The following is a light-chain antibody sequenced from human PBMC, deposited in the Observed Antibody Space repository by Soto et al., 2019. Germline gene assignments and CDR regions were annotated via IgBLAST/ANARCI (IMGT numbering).Light chain of an antibody. J-gene: IGLJ1*01. CDR2: RNN. CDR3: AAWNECLSGYV. Sequence: QSVLTPPPSASGTPGQRVTISCSGSSSNIGSNYVYWYQQLPGTAPKLLIYRNNQRPSGDPDRFSGSKSGTSASLTISGLRSEDEVEYYCAAWNECLSGYVIGTGTKLTVL. CDR1: SSNIGSNY. V-gene: IGLV1-47*01.